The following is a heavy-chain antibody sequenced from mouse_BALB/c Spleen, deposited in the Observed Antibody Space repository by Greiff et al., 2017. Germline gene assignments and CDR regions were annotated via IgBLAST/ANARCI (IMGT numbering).Heavy chain of an antibody. CDR2: IDTSDSYT. V-gene: IGHV1-69*01. J-gene: IGHJ2*01. CDR1: GYTFTDYW. D-gene: IGHD1-2*01. Sequence: VQLQQPGAELVMPGASVKMSCKASGYTFTDYWMHWVKQRPGQGLEWIGAIDTSDSYTSYNQKFKGKATLTVDESSSTAYMQLSSLTSEDSAVYYCARSGLRLALDYWGQGTTLTVSS. CDR3: ARSGLRLALDY.